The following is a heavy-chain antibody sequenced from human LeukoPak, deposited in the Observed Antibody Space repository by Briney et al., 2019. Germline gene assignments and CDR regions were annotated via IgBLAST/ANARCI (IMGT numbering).Heavy chain of an antibody. J-gene: IGHJ3*02. V-gene: IGHV1-69*13. CDR1: GGTFSSYA. Sequence: ASVKVSCKASGGTFSSYAISWVRQAPGQGLEWMGGIIPIFGTANYAQKFQGRVTITADESTSTAYMELSSLRSEDTAVYYCARDRDVVVPAARVVFAFDIWGQGTMVTVSS. CDR3: ARDRDVVVPAARVVFAFDI. CDR2: IIPIFGTA. D-gene: IGHD2-2*01.